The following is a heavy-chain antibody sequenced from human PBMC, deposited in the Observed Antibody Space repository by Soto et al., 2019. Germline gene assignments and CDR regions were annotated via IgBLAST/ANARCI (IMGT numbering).Heavy chain of an antibody. CDR3: ARDLGRTYGMDV. CDR1: GDSVSSNTA. J-gene: IGHJ6*02. D-gene: IGHD7-27*01. V-gene: IGHV6-1*01. Sequence: QVQLQQSGPGLVKPSQPLSLTCSISGDSVSSNTAWNWIRQSPSRGLEWLGRTYYRSKWYNDYAVSMKSRIRINPDTSKNQFSLELNSVTPDETAVYYCARDLGRTYGMDVWGQGTTVIVSS. CDR2: TYYRSKWYN.